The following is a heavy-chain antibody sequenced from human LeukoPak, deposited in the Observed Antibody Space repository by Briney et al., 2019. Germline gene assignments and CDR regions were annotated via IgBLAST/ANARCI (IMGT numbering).Heavy chain of an antibody. CDR1: GYRFTGYY. J-gene: IGHJ4*02. Sequence: ASGKVSCKASGYRFTGYYMHWVRQAPGQGLEWMGWINPTSGGTKYARKFQGRVTMTRDSSISTAYMELNRLRYDDTAVYYCARDDIGATGTRVGRYWGQGTLVTVSS. CDR2: INPTSGGT. CDR3: ARDDIGATGTRVGRY. D-gene: IGHD6-13*01. V-gene: IGHV1-2*02.